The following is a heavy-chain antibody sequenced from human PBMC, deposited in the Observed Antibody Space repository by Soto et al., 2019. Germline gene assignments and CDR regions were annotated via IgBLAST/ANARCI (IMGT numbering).Heavy chain of an antibody. CDR3: ARDARDGDIDY. CDR2: IYYSGST. D-gene: IGHD4-17*01. V-gene: IGHV4-61*01. CDR1: GGSVSSGSYY. Sequence: QVQLQESGPGLVKPSETLSLTCTVSGGSVSSGSYYWSWIRQPPGKGLEWIGYIYYSGSTNYNPSRKSRVTISVDTSKNQFSLKLSSVTAADTAVYYCARDARDGDIDYWGQGTLVTVSS. J-gene: IGHJ4*02.